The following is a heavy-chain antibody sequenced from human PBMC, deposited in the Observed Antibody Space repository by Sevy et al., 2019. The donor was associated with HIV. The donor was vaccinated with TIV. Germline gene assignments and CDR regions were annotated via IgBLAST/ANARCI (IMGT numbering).Heavy chain of an antibody. CDR2: ISGSGSSS. CDR3: TKKSYGSGTYTWFDP. D-gene: IGHD3-10*01. V-gene: IGHV3-23*01. Sequence: GGSLRLSCVGSGFTFADYAMTWVRQAPGKGPEWVSSISGSGSSSKNADSVKGRFTISRDNSKNTLYLQMNSLRAEDTAAYFCTKKSYGSGTYTWFDPWGQGTLVTVSS. J-gene: IGHJ5*02. CDR1: GFTFADYA.